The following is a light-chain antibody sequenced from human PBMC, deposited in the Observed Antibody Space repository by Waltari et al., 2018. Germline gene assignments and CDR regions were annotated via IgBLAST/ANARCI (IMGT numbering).Light chain of an antibody. CDR1: QSVSSN. CDR3: QQYNNWPLT. CDR2: GAS. V-gene: IGKV3-15*01. J-gene: IGKJ4*01. Sequence: ETGMTQSPDTLSVSAGERATLSCRASQSVSSNVAWYQHKPGQAPRLLIYGASIRATGTPARFSGSGSGTEFTLTISSLQSEDFAVYYCQQYNNWPLTFGGGTKVEIK.